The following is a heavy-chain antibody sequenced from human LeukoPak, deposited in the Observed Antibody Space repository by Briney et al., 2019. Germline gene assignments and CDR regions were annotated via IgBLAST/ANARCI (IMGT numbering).Heavy chain of an antibody. CDR2: IYYSGST. Sequence: SETLSLTCTVSGGSISSYYWSWIRQPPGKGLEWIGYIYYSGSTNYNPSLKSRVTISVDTSKNQFSLKLSSVTAADTAVYYCAGGGYDILTGYSPWGQGTLVTVSS. J-gene: IGHJ5*02. D-gene: IGHD3-9*01. CDR3: AGGGYDILTGYSP. V-gene: IGHV4-59*01. CDR1: GGSISSYY.